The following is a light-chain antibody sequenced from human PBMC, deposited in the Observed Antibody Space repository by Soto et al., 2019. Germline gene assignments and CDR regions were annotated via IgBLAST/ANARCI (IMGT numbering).Light chain of an antibody. V-gene: IGKV3D-20*02. CDR1: QSVSSSY. CDR2: GAS. J-gene: IGKJ5*01. CDR3: QQRSNWPIT. Sequence: EIVLKQSPGTLSLSTGERATLSFRASQSVSSSYLAWYQQKPGQAPRLLIYGASSRATGIPDRFSGSGSGTDFTLTISRLEPEDFAVYYCQQRSNWPITFGQGTRLEI.